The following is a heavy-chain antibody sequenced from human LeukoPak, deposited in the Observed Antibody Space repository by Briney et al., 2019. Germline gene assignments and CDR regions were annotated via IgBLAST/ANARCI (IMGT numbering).Heavy chain of an antibody. D-gene: IGHD6-19*01. Sequence: ASVKVPCKASGYTFASYNINWVRQAPGQGLEWMGWMNPNSGNTGYAQQFQGRVTMTRNTSISTAYMELSSLRSEDTAVYYCARGPHSSGWPQQYFWGQGTLVSVSS. V-gene: IGHV1-8*01. CDR3: ARGPHSSGWPQQYF. CDR1: GYTFASYN. CDR2: MNPNSGNT. J-gene: IGHJ4*02.